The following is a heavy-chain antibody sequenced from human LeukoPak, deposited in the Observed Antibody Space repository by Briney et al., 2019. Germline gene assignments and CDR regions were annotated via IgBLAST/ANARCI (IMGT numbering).Heavy chain of an antibody. CDR1: GGSISSYY. CDR3: AALWFGELTPFDY. CDR2: IYYSGST. J-gene: IGHJ4*02. Sequence: SETLSLTCTVSGGSISSYYWSWIRQPPGKGLEWIGYIYYSGSTNYNPSLKSRVTISVDTSKNQFSLKLSSVTAADTAVYYCAALWFGELTPFDYWGQGTLVTVSS. V-gene: IGHV4-59*12. D-gene: IGHD3-10*01.